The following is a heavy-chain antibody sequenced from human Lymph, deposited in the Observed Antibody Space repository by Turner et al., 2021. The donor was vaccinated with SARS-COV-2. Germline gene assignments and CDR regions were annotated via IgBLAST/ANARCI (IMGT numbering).Heavy chain of an antibody. Sequence: QVQLQESGPGLVKPSETLSLTCTVSGGSISSYYWSWILQPPGKGLEWIGYIYDSGSTNYNPSLKSRVTISVDTSKNQFSLRLSSVTAADTAVYYFARCFDYWGQGTLVTVSS. CDR1: GGSISSYY. CDR3: ARCFDY. J-gene: IGHJ4*02. CDR2: IYDSGST. V-gene: IGHV4-59*08.